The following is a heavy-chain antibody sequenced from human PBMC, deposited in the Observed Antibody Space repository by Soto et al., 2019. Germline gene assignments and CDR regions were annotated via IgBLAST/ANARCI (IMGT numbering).Heavy chain of an antibody. V-gene: IGHV4-34*01. Sequence: SETLSLSCAVYGGSFSGYYWSWIRQPPGKGLEWIGEINHSGSTNYNPSLKSRVTISVDTSKNQFSLKLSSVTAADTAVYYCARSYTYYYYMDVWGKGTTVTVSS. J-gene: IGHJ6*03. CDR1: GGSFSGYY. D-gene: IGHD2-2*02. CDR3: ARSYTYYYYMDV. CDR2: INHSGST.